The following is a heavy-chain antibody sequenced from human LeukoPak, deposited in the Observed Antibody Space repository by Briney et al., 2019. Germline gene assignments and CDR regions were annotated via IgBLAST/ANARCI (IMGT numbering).Heavy chain of an antibody. CDR2: IIPIFGIR. Sequence: ASVKVSCKASGGTFSNSGFSWVRQAPGQGLEWMGGIIPIFGIRNYAQRFQGRVTMTANESTSTACMELSSLRSEDTAIYYCATSIVPRAFDYWGQGSLVTVSS. CDR3: ATSIVPRAFDY. V-gene: IGHV1-69*13. CDR1: GGTFSNSG. D-gene: IGHD1-26*01. J-gene: IGHJ4*02.